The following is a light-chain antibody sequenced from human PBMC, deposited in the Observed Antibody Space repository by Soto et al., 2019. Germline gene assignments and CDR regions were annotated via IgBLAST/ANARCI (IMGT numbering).Light chain of an antibody. CDR2: EVS. CDR3: SSYAGSNNSLYV. Sequence: QSVLTQPPSASGSPGQSVTISCTGTSSDVGGYNYVSWYQRHPGKAPKLMIYEVSKRPSGVPDRFSGSKSGNTASLTVSGLQAGDEADYYCSSYAGSNNSLYVFGTGTKVTVL. CDR1: SSDVGGYNY. J-gene: IGLJ1*01. V-gene: IGLV2-8*01.